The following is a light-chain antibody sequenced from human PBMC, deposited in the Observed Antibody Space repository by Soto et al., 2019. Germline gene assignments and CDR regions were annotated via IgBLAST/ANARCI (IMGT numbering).Light chain of an antibody. J-gene: IGLJ2*01. V-gene: IGLV2-23*02. CDR1: SSDVGSYNL. CDR2: EVS. CDR3: CSYAGSSTVV. Sequence: QSVLTQPASVSGSPGQSITISFTGTSSDVGSYNLVSWYQQHPGKAPKLMIYEVSKRPSGVSNRFSGSKSGNPASLTISGLEAEDVADYYCCSYAGSSTVVFGGGTKLTVL.